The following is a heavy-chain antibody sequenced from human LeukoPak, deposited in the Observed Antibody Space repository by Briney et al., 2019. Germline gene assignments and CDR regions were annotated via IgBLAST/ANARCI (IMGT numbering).Heavy chain of an antibody. CDR3: ARVRQWEFSE. CDR1: GGSFSGYY. J-gene: IGHJ4*02. Sequence: PSETLSLTCAVYGGSFSGYYWSWIRQPPGKGLEWIGEINHSGSTNYNPSLKSRVTISVDTSKNQFSLKLSSVTAADTAVYYCARVRQWEFSEWGQGTLVTVSS. V-gene: IGHV4-34*01. D-gene: IGHD1-26*01. CDR2: INHSGST.